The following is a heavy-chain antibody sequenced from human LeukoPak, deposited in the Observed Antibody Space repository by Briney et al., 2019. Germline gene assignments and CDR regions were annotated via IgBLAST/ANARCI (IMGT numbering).Heavy chain of an antibody. CDR1: GGSISTDSYY. CDR3: ARYYYDRSGYCFDY. CDR2: IYYSGST. V-gene: IGHV4-61*05. D-gene: IGHD3-22*01. J-gene: IGHJ4*02. Sequence: PSETLSLTCTVSGGSISTDSYYWGWIRQPPGKGLEWIGYIYYSGSTNYNPSLKSRVTISVDTSKNQFSLKLSSVTAADTAVYYCARYYYDRSGYCFDYWGQGTLVTVSS.